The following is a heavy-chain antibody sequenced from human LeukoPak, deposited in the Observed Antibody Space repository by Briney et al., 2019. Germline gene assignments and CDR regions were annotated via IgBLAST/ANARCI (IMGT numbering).Heavy chain of an antibody. J-gene: IGHJ6*02. V-gene: IGHV1-2*02. Sequence: ASVKVSCKASGYTFTGYYMHWVRQAPGQGLEWMGWINPNSGGTNYAQKFQGRVTMTRDTSISTAYMELSRLRSDDTAVYYCARDYVRASYGIDVWGQGTTVTVSS. CDR1: GYTFTGYY. CDR2: INPNSGGT. D-gene: IGHD3-10*02. CDR3: ARDYVRASYGIDV.